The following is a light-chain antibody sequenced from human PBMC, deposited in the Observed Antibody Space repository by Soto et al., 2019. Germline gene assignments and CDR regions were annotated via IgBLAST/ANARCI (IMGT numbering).Light chain of an antibody. Sequence: DIQMTQSPSSLSASVGDRVTITCRASQNIRNYLNWYQQRPGKTPYLLVYAASNLRGGVPSRFSGSGSGIVFTLTIKSLQPEDFAPYYCQQIHSTSSYTFGQGTRVDIK. CDR1: QNIRNY. V-gene: IGKV1-39*01. J-gene: IGKJ2*01. CDR3: QQIHSTSSYT. CDR2: AAS.